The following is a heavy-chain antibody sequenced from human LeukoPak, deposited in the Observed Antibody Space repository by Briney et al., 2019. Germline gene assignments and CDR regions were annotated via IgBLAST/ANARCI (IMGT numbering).Heavy chain of an antibody. D-gene: IGHD3-22*01. V-gene: IGHV3-23*01. CDR3: AKRGVVIRVILVGFHKEAYYFDS. J-gene: IGHJ4*02. CDR2: ISDRGGRT. CDR1: GITLSNYG. Sequence: PGGSLRLSCAVSGITLSNYGMGWVRQAPGKGREWVAGISDRGGRTNYADSVKGRFTISRDNPRNTLYLQMNSLSAEDTAVYFCAKRGVVIRVILVGFHKEAYYFDSWGQGALVTVSS.